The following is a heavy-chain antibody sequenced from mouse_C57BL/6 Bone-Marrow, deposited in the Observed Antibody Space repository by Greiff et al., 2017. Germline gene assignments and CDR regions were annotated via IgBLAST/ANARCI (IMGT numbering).Heavy chain of an antibody. CDR3: ARWDGYYPNYFDY. V-gene: IGHV1-81*01. J-gene: IGHJ2*01. Sequence: QVQLQQSGAELARPGASVKLSCKASGYTFTSYGISWVKQRTGQGLEWIGEIYPRSGNTYYNEKFKGKATLTADKSSSTAYMELRCLTSEDSAVYFCARWDGYYPNYFDYWGQGTTLTVSS. CDR1: GYTFTSYG. D-gene: IGHD2-3*01. CDR2: IYPRSGNT.